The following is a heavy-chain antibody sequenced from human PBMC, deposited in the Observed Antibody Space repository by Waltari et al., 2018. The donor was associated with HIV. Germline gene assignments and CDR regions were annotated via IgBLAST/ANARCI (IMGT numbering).Heavy chain of an antibody. CDR1: GYNFATYW. Sequence: EVQLVQSGAEVKKPGESLKISCKASGYNFATYWIGWVRQMPGKGLEWMGIIYPGDSDTGYSPSFQGQVTISADKSISTAYLQWNSLKAADTAMYYCATQKGGGNYNYFDYWGQGTLVTVSS. CDR3: ATQKGGGNYNYFDY. J-gene: IGHJ4*02. CDR2: IYPGDSDT. V-gene: IGHV5-51*01. D-gene: IGHD1-26*01.